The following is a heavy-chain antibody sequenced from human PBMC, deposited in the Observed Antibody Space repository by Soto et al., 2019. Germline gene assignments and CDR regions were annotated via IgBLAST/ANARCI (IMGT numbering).Heavy chain of an antibody. CDR1: GAAPSSGGYF. V-gene: IGHV4-61*08. Sequence: AETLSPTCTVLGAAPSSGGYFYTWVRQPPGKGLEWLGYIYYSAGTNYNPSINSRATISLDKSKSEFSLRLISVTAADTAVYYCTREQSDDNYFDPWGLGTLVTVSS. CDR2: IYYSAGT. J-gene: IGHJ5*02. CDR3: TREQSDDNYFDP. D-gene: IGHD6-19*01.